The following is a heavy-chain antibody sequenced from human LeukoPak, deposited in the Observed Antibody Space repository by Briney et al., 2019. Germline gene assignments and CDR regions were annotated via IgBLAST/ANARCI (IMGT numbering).Heavy chain of an antibody. J-gene: IGHJ4*02. V-gene: IGHV3-23*01. Sequence: GGSLRLSCAASGFTFSSYAMTWVRQAPGKGLEWVSTISGSGGSTYYADSVRGRFTISRDNSKNTVFLQMNSLRAEDTAVYYCARDSGDSSGYYPGYWGQGTLVTVSS. CDR3: ARDSGDSSGYYPGY. CDR2: ISGSGGST. D-gene: IGHD3-22*01. CDR1: GFTFSSYA.